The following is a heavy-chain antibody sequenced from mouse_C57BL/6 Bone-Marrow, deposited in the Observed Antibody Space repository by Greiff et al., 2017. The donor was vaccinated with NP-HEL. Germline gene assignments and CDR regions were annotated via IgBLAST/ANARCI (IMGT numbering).Heavy chain of an antibody. D-gene: IGHD4-1*01. CDR3: AREETGTSAMDY. Sequence: EVQLVESGGGLVKPGGSLKLSCAASGFTFSSYTMSWVRQTPEKRLEWVATISGGGGNTYYPDSVKGRFTISRDNAKNTLYLQMSSLRSEDTALYYCAREETGTSAMDYWGQGTSVTVSS. CDR2: ISGGGGNT. J-gene: IGHJ4*01. CDR1: GFTFSSYT. V-gene: IGHV5-9*01.